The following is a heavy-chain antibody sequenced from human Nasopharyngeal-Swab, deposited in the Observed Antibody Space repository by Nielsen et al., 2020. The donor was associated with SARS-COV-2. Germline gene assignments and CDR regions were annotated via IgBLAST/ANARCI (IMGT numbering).Heavy chain of an antibody. CDR1: GFTFSAFW. D-gene: IGHD2-15*01. CDR3: AKAAEPPTHYPRVVVVAATLDY. CDR2: IKEDGNEQ. V-gene: IGHV3-7*01. J-gene: IGHJ4*02. Sequence: GESLKISCAASGFTFSAFWMSWVRQAPGRGLEWVANIKEDGNEQYYADSVKGRFTISRDNSKNTLYLQMNGLRAEDTAVYYCAKAAEPPTHYPRVVVVAATLDYWGQGTLVTVSS.